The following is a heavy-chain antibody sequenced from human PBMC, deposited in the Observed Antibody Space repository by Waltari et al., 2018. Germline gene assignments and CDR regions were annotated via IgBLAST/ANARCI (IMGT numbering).Heavy chain of an antibody. CDR2: ISSSGSTI. V-gene: IGHV3-48*03. J-gene: IGHJ4*02. CDR1: GFTFSSYE. CDR3: ARVGCSSTSCLFDY. Sequence: EVQLVESGGGLVQPGGSLRLSCAASGFTFSSYEMNWVRQAPGQGLEWVSYISSSGSTIYYADSVKGRFTISRDNAKNSLYLQMNSLRAEDTAVYYCARVGCSSTSCLFDYWGQGTLVTVSS. D-gene: IGHD2-2*01.